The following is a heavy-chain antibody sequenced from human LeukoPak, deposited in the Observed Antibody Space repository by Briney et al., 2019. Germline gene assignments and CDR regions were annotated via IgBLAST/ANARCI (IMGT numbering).Heavy chain of an antibody. Sequence: PGGSLRLSCAASGFTFSSYAMHWVRQAPGKGLEWVSAISYDGSNKYYADSVKGRFTISRDNSKNTLYLQMNSLRAEDTAVYYCARGILMAGGMPRSASAIWGQGTMFTASS. J-gene: IGHJ3*02. CDR2: ISYDGSNK. V-gene: IGHV3-30*04. CDR3: ARGILMAGGMPRSASAI. D-gene: IGHD2-2*01. CDR1: GFTFSSYA.